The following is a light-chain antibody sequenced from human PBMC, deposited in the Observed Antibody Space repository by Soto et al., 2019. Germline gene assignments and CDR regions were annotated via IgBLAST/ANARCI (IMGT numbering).Light chain of an antibody. CDR2: DAS. Sequence: IQRTQSPSSLSASVGDRVTITCQATQDIRKYLNWYQQKPGKAPKLLIYDASSLETGVPSRFSGSVSGTDGTLTISSLKTEDGSTYYCQQSDNLPLIFGQGTRLEIK. CDR1: QDIRKY. V-gene: IGKV1-33*01. J-gene: IGKJ5*01. CDR3: QQSDNLPLI.